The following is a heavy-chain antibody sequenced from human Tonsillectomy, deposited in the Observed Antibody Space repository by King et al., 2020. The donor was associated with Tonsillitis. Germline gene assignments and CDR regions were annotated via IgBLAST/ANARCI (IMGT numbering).Heavy chain of an antibody. D-gene: IGHD2/OR15-2a*01. CDR1: GYTFTRYG. CDR3: ARDFHYFDTRSFYAACFYY. CDR2: ISGYDANS. Sequence: QLVQSGGEVRKPGASVKVSCKSSGYTFTRYGVSWVRQAPGQGLEWMGWISGYDANSNYAQKFQGRVTMTTDTSTSTAYMELTNLRSDDTAVYYCARDFHYFDTRSFYAACFYYWGQGTMVTVSS. J-gene: IGHJ3*01. V-gene: IGHV1-18*04.